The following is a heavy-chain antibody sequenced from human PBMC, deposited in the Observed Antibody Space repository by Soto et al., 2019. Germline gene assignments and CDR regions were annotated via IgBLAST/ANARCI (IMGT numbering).Heavy chain of an antibody. CDR2: IWNDGSIK. D-gene: IGHD1-1*01. CDR3: ARDAYWNYDY. CDR1: GFNFSSHG. V-gene: IGHV3-33*01. Sequence: QVQLVESGGGVVQPGRSLRLSCAASGFNFSSHGMNWVRQAPGKGLEWVAIIWNDGSIKYYADSVRGRFTISGDNSKNTLYLQMNSLRVEDTAVYYCARDAYWNYDYWCQGTLVTGSS. J-gene: IGHJ4*02.